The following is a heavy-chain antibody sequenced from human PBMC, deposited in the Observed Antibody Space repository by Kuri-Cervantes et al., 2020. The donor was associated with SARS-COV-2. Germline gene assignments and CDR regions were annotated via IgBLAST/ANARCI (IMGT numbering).Heavy chain of an antibody. CDR1: GFTFRDYY. Sequence: GESLKISCAASGFTFRDYYMSWIRQAPGKGLEWVSSISSSSSYIYYADSVKGRFTISRDNAKNSLYLQMNSLRAEDTAVYYCARDASPGIAARPAGLDYWGQGTLVTVSS. J-gene: IGHJ4*02. CDR2: ISSSSSYI. V-gene: IGHV3-11*06. CDR3: ARDASPGIAARPAGLDY. D-gene: IGHD6-6*01.